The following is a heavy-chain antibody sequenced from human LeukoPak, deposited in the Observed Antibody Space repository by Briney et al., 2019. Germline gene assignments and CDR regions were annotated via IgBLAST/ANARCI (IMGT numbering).Heavy chain of an antibody. CDR1: GGSISSYS. Sequence: SETLSLTCTVSGGSISSYSWSWIRQPPGKGLEWIGYIYHSGSTYYNPSLKSRVTISVDRSKNQFSLKLSSVTAADTAVYYCARDSGSSWYWFDPWGQGTLVTVSS. J-gene: IGHJ5*02. D-gene: IGHD6-13*01. CDR2: IYHSGST. V-gene: IGHV4-30-2*01. CDR3: ARDSGSSWYWFDP.